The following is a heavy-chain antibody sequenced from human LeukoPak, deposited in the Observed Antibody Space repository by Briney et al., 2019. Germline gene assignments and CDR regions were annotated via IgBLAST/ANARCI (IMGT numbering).Heavy chain of an antibody. CDR1: GGSISSSSYY. D-gene: IGHD7-27*01. J-gene: IGHJ4*02. Sequence: SETLSLTCTVSGGSISSSSYYWGWIRQPPGKGLEWIGSIYYSGSTYYNPSLKSRVTISVDTSKNQFSLKLSSVTAADTAVYYCARWNWGSSIYNWGQGTLVTVSS. CDR2: IYYSGST. CDR3: ARWNWGSSIYN. V-gene: IGHV4-39*07.